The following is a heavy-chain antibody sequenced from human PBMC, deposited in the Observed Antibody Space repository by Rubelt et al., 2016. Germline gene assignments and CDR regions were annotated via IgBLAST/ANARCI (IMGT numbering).Heavy chain of an antibody. Sequence: GYIYYSGSTNYNPSLKSRVTISVDTSKNQFSLKLSSVTAADTAVYYCARDLGPYCSSTSCRAYYYYYYMDVWGKGTTVTVSS. CDR3: ARDLGPYCSSTSCRAYYYYYYMDV. CDR2: IYYSGST. D-gene: IGHD2-2*01. V-gene: IGHV4-59*01. J-gene: IGHJ6*03.